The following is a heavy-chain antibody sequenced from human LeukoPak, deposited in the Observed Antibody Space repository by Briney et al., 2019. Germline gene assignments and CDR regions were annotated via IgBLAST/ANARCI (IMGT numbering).Heavy chain of an antibody. D-gene: IGHD2-15*01. J-gene: IGHJ4*02. CDR1: GFTFSSYA. CDR3: ASTPNGVAAIYFDY. Sequence: GRTLRLSCAASGFTFSSYAMHWVRQAPGKGLEWVALIPYDGSNKYYADSVKGRFTISRDNAKNTLYLQMNSLRAGDTAVYYCASTPNGVAAIYFDYWGQGTLVTVSS. CDR2: IPYDGSNK. V-gene: IGHV3-30*04.